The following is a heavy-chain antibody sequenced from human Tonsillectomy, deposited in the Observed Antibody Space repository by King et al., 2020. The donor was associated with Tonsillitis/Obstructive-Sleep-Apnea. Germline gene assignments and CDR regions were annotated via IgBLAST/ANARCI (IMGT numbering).Heavy chain of an antibody. CDR1: GFTFSSYW. CDR2: INSDWSST. Sequence: VQLVESGGGLVQPGGSLRLSCAASGFTFSSYWMHWVRQAPGQGRVWVSRINSDWSSTSYADSVKGRFTISRDKAQNTLYLQMNSLCAEDTAVYYCASLNGGIAAPWGQGTLVTVSS. V-gene: IGHV3-74*01. J-gene: IGHJ5*02. D-gene: IGHD6-13*01. CDR3: ASLNGGIAAP.